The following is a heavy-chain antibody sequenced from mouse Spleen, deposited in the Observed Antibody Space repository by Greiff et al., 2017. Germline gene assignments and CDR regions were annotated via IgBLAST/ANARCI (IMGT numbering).Heavy chain of an antibody. J-gene: IGHJ2*01. Sequence: VKLVESGAELVRPGASVKLSCKASGYTFTSYWINWVKQRPGQGLEWIGNIYPSDSYTNYNQKFKDKATLTVDKSSSTAYMQLSSPTSEDSAVYYCTRHYRSYYFDYWGQGTTLTVSS. CDR1: GYTFTSYW. D-gene: IGHD2-14*01. CDR2: IYPSDSYT. CDR3: TRHYRSYYFDY. V-gene: IGHV1-69*02.